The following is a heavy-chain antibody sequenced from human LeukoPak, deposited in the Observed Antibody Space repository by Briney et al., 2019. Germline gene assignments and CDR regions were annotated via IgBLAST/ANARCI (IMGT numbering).Heavy chain of an antibody. V-gene: IGHV4-59*01. J-gene: IGHJ6*02. CDR3: ATRYSGYDLLGGLRSHTNYYGMDV. CDR1: GGSISSYY. D-gene: IGHD5-12*01. CDR2: IYDSGST. Sequence: SETLSLTCTVSGGSISSYYWSWIRQPPGKGLEWIGYIYDSGSTNYNPSLKSRVTISVDTSKNQFSLKLSSVTAADTAVYYCATRYSGYDLLGGLRSHTNYYGMDVWGQGTTVTVSS.